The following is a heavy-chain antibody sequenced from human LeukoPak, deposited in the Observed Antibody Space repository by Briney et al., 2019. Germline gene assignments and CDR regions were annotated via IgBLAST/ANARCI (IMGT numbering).Heavy chain of an antibody. J-gene: IGHJ6*03. D-gene: IGHD3-10*01. CDR3: AKDGSVGLGEFYNYYYYYMDV. V-gene: IGHV3-33*03. CDR2: IWYDGTEK. CDR1: GFTFSSSG. Sequence: GGALRLSCAAPGFTFSSSGMHWGRQAPGKGLGWGAVIWYDGTEKYYADSVKGRFTISRDNSMDTMYLQMSSLRAEDTAVYYCAKDGSVGLGEFYNYYYYYMDVWGKGTTVTVSS.